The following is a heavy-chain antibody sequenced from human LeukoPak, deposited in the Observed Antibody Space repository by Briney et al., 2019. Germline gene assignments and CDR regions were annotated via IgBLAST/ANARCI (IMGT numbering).Heavy chain of an antibody. V-gene: IGHV3-48*03. D-gene: IGHD1-14*01. J-gene: IGHJ6*03. CDR1: GFTFSSYE. CDR2: ISNSGGTI. CDR3: AKLTRGYYYYMDV. Sequence: GGSLRLSCAGSGFTFSSYEMNWVRQAPGKGLEWISYISNSGGTIYYADSVKGRFTTSRDNAKNSLYLQMNSLRGEDTAVYYCAKLTRGYYYYMDVWGKGTTVTVSS.